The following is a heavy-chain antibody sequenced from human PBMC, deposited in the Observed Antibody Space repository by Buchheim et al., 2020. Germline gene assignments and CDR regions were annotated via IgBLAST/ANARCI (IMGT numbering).Heavy chain of an antibody. D-gene: IGHD3-16*02. CDR2: ISYDGSNK. Sequence: QVQLVESGGGVVQPGRSLRLSCAASGFTFSSYAMHWVRQAPGKGLEWVAVISYDGSNKYYADSVKGRFTISRDNSKNTLYLQMNRLRAEDTAVYYCARGKPKRLGELSYYYYYGMDVWGQGTT. CDR1: GFTFSSYA. J-gene: IGHJ6*02. CDR3: ARGKPKRLGELSYYYYYGMDV. V-gene: IGHV3-30*04.